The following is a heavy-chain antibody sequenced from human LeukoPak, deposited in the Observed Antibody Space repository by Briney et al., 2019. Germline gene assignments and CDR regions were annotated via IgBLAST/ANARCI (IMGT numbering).Heavy chain of an antibody. J-gene: IGHJ5*02. CDR2: ISGSGGST. CDR1: GFTFSSYW. D-gene: IGHD2-2*01. Sequence: GGSLRLSCAASGFTFSSYWMHWVRQAPGKGLEWVSAISGSGGSTYYADSVKGRFTISRDNSKNTLYLQMNSLRAEDAAVYYCAKDRIVVVPAARFDPWGQGTLVTVSS. CDR3: AKDRIVVVPAARFDP. V-gene: IGHV3-23*01.